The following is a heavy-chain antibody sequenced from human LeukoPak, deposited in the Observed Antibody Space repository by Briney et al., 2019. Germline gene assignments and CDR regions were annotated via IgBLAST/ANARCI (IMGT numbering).Heavy chain of an antibody. CDR3: AKGDASGSYYYYGMDV. D-gene: IGHD3-10*01. CDR2: IGGSGGST. J-gene: IGHJ6*02. CDR1: GFTFNSYA. V-gene: IGHV3-23*01. Sequence: GGSLRVFCAASGFTFNSYAMSWVRQAPGKGLEWVSAIGGSGGSTYYADSVKGRFTISRDNSKNTLYPQMNSLRAEDTAVYYCAKGDASGSYYYYGMDVWGQGTTVTVSS.